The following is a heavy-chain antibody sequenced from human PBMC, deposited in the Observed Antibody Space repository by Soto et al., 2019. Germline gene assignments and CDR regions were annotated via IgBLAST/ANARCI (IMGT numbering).Heavy chain of an antibody. CDR3: ARRGYCSSTSCFSWFDP. CDR2: IYYSGST. J-gene: IGHJ5*02. Sequence: QLQLQESGPGLVKPSETLSLTCTVSGGSISSSSYYWGWIRQPPGKGLEWIGSIYYSGSTYSNPSLKSPVTISVDTSKNQFSLKLSSVTAADTAVYFCARRGYCSSTSCFSWFDPWGQGTLVTVSS. D-gene: IGHD2-2*01. CDR1: GGSISSSSYY. V-gene: IGHV4-39*01.